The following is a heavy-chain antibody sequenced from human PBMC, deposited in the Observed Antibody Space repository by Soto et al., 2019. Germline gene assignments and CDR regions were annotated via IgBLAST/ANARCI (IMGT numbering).Heavy chain of an antibody. CDR2: ISYDGSNK. J-gene: IGHJ6*03. D-gene: IGHD3-16*01. V-gene: IGHV3-30*18. CDR3: AKDRIMITFGGAKPKYYYYYYIDV. Sequence: QVQLVESGGGVVQPGRSLRLSCAASGFTFSSYGMHWVRQAPGTGLEWVAVISYDGSNKYYADSVKGRFTISRDNSKNTLYLQMNSLRAEDTAVYYCAKDRIMITFGGAKPKYYYYYYIDVWGKGTTVTVSS. CDR1: GFTFSSYG.